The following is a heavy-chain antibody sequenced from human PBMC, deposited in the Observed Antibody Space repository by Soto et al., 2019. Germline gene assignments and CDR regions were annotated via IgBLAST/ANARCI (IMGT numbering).Heavy chain of an antibody. V-gene: IGHV4-34*01. D-gene: IGHD2-15*01. CDR1: GESFTGNY. J-gene: IGHJ4*02. CDR3: ARQKSSTYWPT. CDR2: INHRGST. Sequence: LSLTCAVYGESFTGNYWSWIRQPPGKGLEWIGEINHRGSTNYIPSLKSRVTISIDTSKKQLSLKLNSVTAADTAVYYCARQKSSTYWPTWGQGTLVTVSS.